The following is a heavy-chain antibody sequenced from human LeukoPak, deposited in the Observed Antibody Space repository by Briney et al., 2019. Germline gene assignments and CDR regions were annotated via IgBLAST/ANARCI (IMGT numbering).Heavy chain of an antibody. CDR2: ISWDGGST. V-gene: IGHV3-43D*03. Sequence: GGSLRLSCAASGFTFDDYAMHWVRQAPGKGLEWVSLISWDGGSTYYADSVKGRFTISRDNSKNSLYLQMNSLRAEDTALYCCAKDSSSYYDFWSGYIDYWGQGTLVTVSS. CDR1: GFTFDDYA. D-gene: IGHD3-3*01. CDR3: AKDSSSYYDFWSGYIDY. J-gene: IGHJ4*02.